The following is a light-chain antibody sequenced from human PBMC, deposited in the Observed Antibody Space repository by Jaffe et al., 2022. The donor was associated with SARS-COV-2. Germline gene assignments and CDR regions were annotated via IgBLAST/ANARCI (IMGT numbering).Light chain of an antibody. CDR1: SSDVGGYNY. CDR2: EVI. V-gene: IGLV2-8*01. J-gene: IGLJ2*01. Sequence: QSALTQPPSASGSPGQSVTISCTGTSSDVGGYNYVSWYQQHPGKAPKLMIYEVIKRPSGVPDRFSGSKSANTASLTVSGLQAEDEADYYCSSYAGSNGVLFGGGTKLTVL. CDR3: SSYAGSNGVL.